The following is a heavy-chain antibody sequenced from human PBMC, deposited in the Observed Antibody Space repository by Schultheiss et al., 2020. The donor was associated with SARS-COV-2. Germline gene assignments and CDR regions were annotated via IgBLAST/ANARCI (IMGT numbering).Heavy chain of an antibody. Sequence: GGSLRLSCAVSGFTLLGYALSWVRQAPGKGLEWVSGISGSGGDTYYPYSVKGRFTISRDNFKNTLYLQMNNLRAEDTAIYFCAKDYYGSGTYPDYWGQGTLVTVSS. D-gene: IGHD3-10*01. V-gene: IGHV3-23*01. J-gene: IGHJ4*02. CDR2: ISGSGGDT. CDR3: AKDYYGSGTYPDY. CDR1: GFTLLGYA.